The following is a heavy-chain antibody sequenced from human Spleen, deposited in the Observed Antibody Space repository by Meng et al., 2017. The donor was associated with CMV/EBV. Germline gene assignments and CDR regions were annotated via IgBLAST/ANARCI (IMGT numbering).Heavy chain of an antibody. D-gene: IGHD6-13*01. CDR1: GYLFISYA. CDR3: AREAAAGLDP. Sequence: QLQLVQSGPEVKKPGASVKVSCTASGYLFISYAIHWVRQAPGQGLEWMGWISAYNGKPDYAQKFQGRVTMTTDTSTSTAYMELRSLISDDTAVYYCAREAAAGLDPWGQGTLVTVSS. J-gene: IGHJ5*02. CDR2: ISAYNGKP. V-gene: IGHV1-18*01.